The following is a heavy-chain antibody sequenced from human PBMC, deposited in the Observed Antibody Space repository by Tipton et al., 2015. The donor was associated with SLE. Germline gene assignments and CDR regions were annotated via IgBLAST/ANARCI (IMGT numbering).Heavy chain of an antibody. CDR2: IYDSGST. D-gene: IGHD1-26*01. Sequence: TLSLTCSVSGGSISSGGHYWNWIRQHPGKGLEWIGYIYDSGSTSYNPSLKSRITISADTSKNQFSLKLSSVTAADTAVYYCATDQGGTYYFSYWGQGTLVTVSS. CDR1: GGSISSGGHY. V-gene: IGHV4-31*03. CDR3: ATDQGGTYYFSY. J-gene: IGHJ4*02.